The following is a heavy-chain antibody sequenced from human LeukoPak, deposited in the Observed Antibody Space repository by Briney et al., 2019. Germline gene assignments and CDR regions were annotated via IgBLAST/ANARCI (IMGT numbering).Heavy chain of an antibody. Sequence: GRSLRLSCAASGFTFSSYAMHWVRQAPGKGLEWVAVISYDGSNKYYADSVKGRFTISRDNSKNTLYLQMNSLRAEDTAVYYCARGFEGEQWLVRGPCVYWGQGTLVTVSS. CDR3: ARGFEGEQWLVRGPCVY. CDR1: GFTFSSYA. CDR2: ISYDGSNK. D-gene: IGHD6-19*01. V-gene: IGHV3-30-3*01. J-gene: IGHJ4*02.